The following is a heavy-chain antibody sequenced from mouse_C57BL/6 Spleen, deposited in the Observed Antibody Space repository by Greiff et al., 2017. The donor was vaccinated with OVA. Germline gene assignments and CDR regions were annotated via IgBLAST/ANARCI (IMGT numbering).Heavy chain of an antibody. V-gene: IGHV3-6*01. J-gene: IGHJ4*01. Sequence: VQLKESGPGLVKPSQSLSLTCSVTGYSITSGYYWNWIRQFPGNKLEWMGYISYDGSNNYNPSLKNRISITRDTSKNQFFLKLNSVTTEDTATYYCAYDGYAMDYWGQGTSVTVSS. D-gene: IGHD2-12*01. CDR3: AYDGYAMDY. CDR1: GYSITSGYY. CDR2: ISYDGSN.